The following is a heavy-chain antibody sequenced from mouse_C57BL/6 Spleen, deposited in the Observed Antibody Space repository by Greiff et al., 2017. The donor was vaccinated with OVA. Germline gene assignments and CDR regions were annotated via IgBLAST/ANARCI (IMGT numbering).Heavy chain of an antibody. J-gene: IGHJ2*01. Sequence: ESGPGLVKPSQSLSLTCSVTGYSITSGYYWNWIRQFPGNKLEWMGYMSYDGSNNYNPSLKNRISITRDTSKNQFFLKLNSVTTEDTATYYCARDDYFDYWGQGTTLTVSS. V-gene: IGHV3-6*01. CDR2: MSYDGSN. CDR3: ARDDYFDY. CDR1: GYSITSGYY.